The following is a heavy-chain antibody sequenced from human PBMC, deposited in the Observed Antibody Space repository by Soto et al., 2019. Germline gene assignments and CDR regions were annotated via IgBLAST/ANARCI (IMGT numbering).Heavy chain of an antibody. J-gene: IGHJ3*02. V-gene: IGHV1-2*02. CDR3: ASLWYGSSSDYKRQPFDI. Sequence: QVLLVQSGAEVKKPGASVQVSCKASGYTFTDYYIHWVRQAPGQGLEWMGWINPYSAGTNYAQRFQGRVTMTRDTSISTAYMELSRLGSDDTAVYYCASLWYGSSSDYKRQPFDIWGQGTMVTVSS. CDR2: INPYSAGT. D-gene: IGHD3-22*01. CDR1: GYTFTDYY.